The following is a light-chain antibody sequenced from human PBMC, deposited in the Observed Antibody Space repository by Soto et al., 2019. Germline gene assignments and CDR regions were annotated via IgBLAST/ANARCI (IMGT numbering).Light chain of an antibody. V-gene: IGKV3-20*01. Sequence: EVVLTQSPGTLSLSPGERATLSCRASQGVTTAYLAWYQHKPCQAPSLLIYGAYNRATGIPDRFSGSGSGTDFTLTINRLEPEDFAVYSCQQYGDSPLLTFGPGTKVDLK. CDR3: QQYGDSPLLT. CDR2: GAY. CDR1: QGVTTAY. J-gene: IGKJ3*01.